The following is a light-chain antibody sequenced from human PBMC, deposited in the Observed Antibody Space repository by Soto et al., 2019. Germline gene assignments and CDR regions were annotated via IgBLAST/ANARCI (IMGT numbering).Light chain of an antibody. CDR3: QKYNNWPPA. CDR2: GAS. V-gene: IGKV3-15*01. J-gene: IGKJ4*01. CDR1: QSVSSN. Sequence: ETVMTQSPATLSVSPGERATLSCRASQSVSSNLAWYQQKPGQAPRLLIYGASTRATGIPARCSGSGSGTEFTLTISSLQSEDFAVYYCQKYNNWPPAFGGGTKVEIK.